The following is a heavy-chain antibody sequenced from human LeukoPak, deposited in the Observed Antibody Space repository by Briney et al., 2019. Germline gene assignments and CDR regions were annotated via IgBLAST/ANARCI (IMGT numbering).Heavy chain of an antibody. CDR3: VRDLGQYYDTSDNWFDP. J-gene: IGHJ5*02. CDR2: ISSSSSYI. CDR1: GFTFCSYS. D-gene: IGHD3-22*01. V-gene: IGHV3-21*01. Sequence: GRSLRLSCAASGFTFCSYSMNWVRQAPGEGLGWGSSISSSSSYIYYADSVKGRFTIYRDNAKNSLYLQMNSLRAGDTAVYYCVRDLGQYYDTSDNWFDPWGQGTLVTVSS.